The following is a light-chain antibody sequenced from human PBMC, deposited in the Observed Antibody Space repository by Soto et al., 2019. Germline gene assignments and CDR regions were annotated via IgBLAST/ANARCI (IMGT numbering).Light chain of an antibody. CDR1: QTVSSW. V-gene: IGKV1-5*01. CDR2: DVS. J-gene: IGKJ1*01. Sequence: DIQMTQSPSNLSASVGDRVTITCRASQTVSSWLAWYQQKPGKAPKLLIYDVSSLESGVPSRFSGSGSGTEFTLTISSLQPDDFATYYCQQYYSYSRTFGQGTKV. CDR3: QQYYSYSRT.